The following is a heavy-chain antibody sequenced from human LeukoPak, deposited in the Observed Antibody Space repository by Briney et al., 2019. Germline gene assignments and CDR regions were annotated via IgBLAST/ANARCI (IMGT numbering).Heavy chain of an antibody. Sequence: GGSLRLSCAASGFTFSNAWMSWVRQAPGKGLEWVSRVRSETDGGTTDYAAPVQGRFTTSRDDSKNTLYLQMNSLGTDDTAVYYCTTLSYAAAPTWGQGTLVTVSS. V-gene: IGHV3-15*01. J-gene: IGHJ5*02. CDR2: VRSETDGGTT. CDR3: TTLSYAAAPT. CDR1: GFTFSNAW. D-gene: IGHD2-2*01.